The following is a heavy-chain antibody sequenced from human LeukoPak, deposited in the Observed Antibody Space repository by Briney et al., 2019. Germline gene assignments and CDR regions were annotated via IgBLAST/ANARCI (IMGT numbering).Heavy chain of an antibody. Sequence: ASVKVSRKASGYTFTSYDINWVRQATGQGLEWMGWMNPNSGNTGYAQKFRGRVTITRNTSISTAYMELSRLRSDDTAVYYCARDSGERGSGSYLIAYWGQGTLVTVSS. V-gene: IGHV1-8*03. CDR2: MNPNSGNT. CDR3: ARDSGERGSGSYLIAY. CDR1: GYTFTSYD. J-gene: IGHJ4*02. D-gene: IGHD3-10*01.